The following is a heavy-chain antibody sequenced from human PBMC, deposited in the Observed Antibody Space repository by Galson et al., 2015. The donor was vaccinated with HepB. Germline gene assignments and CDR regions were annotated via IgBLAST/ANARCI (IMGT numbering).Heavy chain of an antibody. Sequence: SVKVSCKASGGTFSTYAISWVRQAPGQGLEWMGGITPLFGTANYAQKFQGRVTITADESTSTAYMELSSLRSEDTAVYYCARSEIETVVPTGWMYYFDYWGQGTLVTVSS. D-gene: IGHD4-23*01. V-gene: IGHV1-69*13. CDR1: GGTFSTYA. J-gene: IGHJ4*02. CDR3: ARSEIETVVPTGWMYYFDY. CDR2: ITPLFGTA.